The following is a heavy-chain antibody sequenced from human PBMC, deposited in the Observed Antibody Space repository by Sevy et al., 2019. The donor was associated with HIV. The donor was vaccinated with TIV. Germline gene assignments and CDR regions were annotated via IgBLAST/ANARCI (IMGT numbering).Heavy chain of an antibody. V-gene: IGHV3-23*01. CDR3: ATLSSGVLKPPYYFDY. D-gene: IGHD3-10*01. CDR1: GFTFSSYA. J-gene: IGHJ4*02. CDR2: ISGSGATT. Sequence: GGSLRLSCGVSGFTFSSYAMTWVRQPPGKGLEWVSIISGSGATTSYADSVKGRFTISRDNSKNALYLQMNSLRAEDTAVYYCATLSSGVLKPPYYFDYWGQGTLVTVSS.